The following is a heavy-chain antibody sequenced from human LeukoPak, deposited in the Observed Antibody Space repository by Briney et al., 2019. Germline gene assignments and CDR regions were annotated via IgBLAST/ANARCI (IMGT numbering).Heavy chain of an antibody. V-gene: IGHV3-53*01. CDR1: GFTVSGNY. CDR3: ARDRYYAFDI. D-gene: IGHD3-9*01. CDR2: IYSSGNT. J-gene: IGHJ3*02. Sequence: GGSLRLSCAASGFTVSGNYMSWVRQAPGKGLEWVSAIYSSGNTYYADSVKGRFTISRDNSKNTLYLQMNSLRAEDTAVYYCARDRYYAFDIWGQGTMVTVSS.